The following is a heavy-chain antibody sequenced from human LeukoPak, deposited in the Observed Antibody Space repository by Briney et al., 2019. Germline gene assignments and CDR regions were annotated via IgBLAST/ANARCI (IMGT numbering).Heavy chain of an antibody. CDR2: IYYSGST. Sequence: TLSLTCTVSGGSISSGGYYWSWIRQHPGKGLEWIGYIYYSGSTYYNPSLKSRVTISVDTSKNQFSLKLSSVTAADTAVYYCARGSYGDSPLGYWGQGTLVTVSS. CDR1: GGSISSGGYY. CDR3: ARGSYGDSPLGY. J-gene: IGHJ4*02. D-gene: IGHD4-17*01. V-gene: IGHV4-31*03.